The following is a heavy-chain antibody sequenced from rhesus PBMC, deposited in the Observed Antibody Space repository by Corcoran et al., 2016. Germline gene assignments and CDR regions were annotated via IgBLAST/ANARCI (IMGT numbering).Heavy chain of an antibody. Sequence: QLQLQESGPGLVKPSETLSVTCAVSGGSISSSYWSWIRQAPGKGREWIGYIYGSGSSTNYNPSLKSRVTLSVDTSKNQLSLKLSSVTTADTAVYYCARELTYSSGWYGFDYWGQGVLVTVS. CDR3: ARELTYSSGWYGFDY. V-gene: IGHV4-169*02. J-gene: IGHJ4*01. CDR1: GGSISSSY. CDR2: IYGSGSST. D-gene: IGHD6-31*01.